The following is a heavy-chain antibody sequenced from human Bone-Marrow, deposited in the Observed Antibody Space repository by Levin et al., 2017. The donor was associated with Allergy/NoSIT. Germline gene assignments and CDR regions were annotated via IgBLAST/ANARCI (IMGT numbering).Heavy chain of an antibody. D-gene: IGHD3-10*01. V-gene: IGHV4-59*01. CDR2: IYYTGST. J-gene: IGHJ3*02. CDR1: GASINHYH. CDR3: ARDFRYYYGSQSYFHAFDM. Sequence: NSSETLSLTCTVSGASINHYHWSWIRQPPGKRLEWLGYIYYTGSTNYNPSFQGRLTMSVDTSKNQFSLRLTSVSAADTAVYYCARDFRYYYGSQSYFHAFDMWGQGTMVTVSA.